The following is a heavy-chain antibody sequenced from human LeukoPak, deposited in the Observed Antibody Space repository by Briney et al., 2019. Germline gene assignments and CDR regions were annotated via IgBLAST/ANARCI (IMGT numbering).Heavy chain of an antibody. V-gene: IGHV4-59*01. D-gene: IGHD6-13*01. CDR1: GGSISSYY. CDR2: IYYSGTT. Sequence: SETLSLTCTVSGGSISSYYWSWIRQPPGKGLEWIGYIYYSGTTNYNPSLKGRLTMSVDTSKNQFSLKVSSVTAADTAVYYCARGTMAAAGKGVDYWGQGTLVTVSS. CDR3: ARGTMAAAGKGVDY. J-gene: IGHJ4*02.